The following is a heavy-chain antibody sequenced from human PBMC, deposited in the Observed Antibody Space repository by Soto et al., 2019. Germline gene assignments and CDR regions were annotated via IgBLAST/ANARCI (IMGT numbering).Heavy chain of an antibody. V-gene: IGHV1-2*04. CDR1: GYTFTGYY. D-gene: IGHD3-22*01. Sequence: ASVKVSCKASGYTFTGYYMHWVRQAPGQGLEWMGWINPNSSGTNYAQKFQGWVTMTRDTSISTAYMELSRLRSDDTAVYYCARGDSSGYYRFDYWGQGTLVVVAS. CDR2: INPNSSGT. CDR3: ARGDSSGYYRFDY. J-gene: IGHJ4*02.